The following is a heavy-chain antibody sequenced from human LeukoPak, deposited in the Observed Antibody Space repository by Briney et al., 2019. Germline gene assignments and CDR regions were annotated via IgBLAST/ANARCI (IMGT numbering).Heavy chain of an antibody. D-gene: IGHD3-10*01. Sequence: SETLSLTCTVSDGSMSSYYWTWIRQTPGKGLEWIGYIYSSGSASYNPSLKSRVTISLDTSKNQFSLRLTSVTASDTAVYYCVRGFGDYSGYFDYWGQGTLVTVSS. CDR3: VRGFGDYSGYFDY. J-gene: IGHJ4*02. V-gene: IGHV4-4*09. CDR1: DGSMSSYY. CDR2: IYSSGSA.